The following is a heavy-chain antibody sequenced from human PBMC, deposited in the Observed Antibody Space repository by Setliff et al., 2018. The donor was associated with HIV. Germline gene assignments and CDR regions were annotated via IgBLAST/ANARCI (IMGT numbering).Heavy chain of an antibody. J-gene: IGHJ4*02. CDR2: MNPNSGNT. V-gene: IGHV1-8*02. CDR3: AKTSPKDGYSSDF. Sequence: ASVKVSCKASGYTLTGSDINWVRQATGQGLEWLGWMNPNSGNTGYAQKFQDRVTMTTDTSTNTAYMELSSLGSDDTAVYYCAKTSPKDGYSSDFWGQGTPVTVSS. CDR1: GYTLTGSD. D-gene: IGHD4-4*01.